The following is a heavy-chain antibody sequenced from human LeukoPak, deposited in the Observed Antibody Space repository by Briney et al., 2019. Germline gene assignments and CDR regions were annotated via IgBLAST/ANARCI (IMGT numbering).Heavy chain of an antibody. CDR1: GYTFTGYY. V-gene: IGHV1-2*02. J-gene: IGHJ5*02. CDR3: ARVRHWERAASGTGFDT. CDR2: IDPNSGGT. D-gene: IGHD6-13*01. Sequence: ASVKVSCKASGYTFTGYYMHWVRQAPGQGLEWMGWIDPNSGGTHYAQKFQGRFTMTRDTSIITAYMELSWLRSDDTAIYYCARVRHWERAASGTGFDTWGQGTLVTVSS.